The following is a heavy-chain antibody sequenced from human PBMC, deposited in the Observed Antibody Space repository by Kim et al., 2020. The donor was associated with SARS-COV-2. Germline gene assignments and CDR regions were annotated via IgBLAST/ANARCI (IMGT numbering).Heavy chain of an antibody. Sequence: GGSLRLSCAASGFSFRDYAMSWFRQAPGKGLEWVSFIRGYPYGGTTEYNPSLKGRFTVSRDDSRSIAYLQMNSLKIEDTAVYYCSRAIGYTGNEVGSHYFDSWGQGTLVTVSS. V-gene: IGHV3-49*01. CDR1: GFSFRDYA. CDR3: SRAIGYTGNEVGSHYFDS. CDR2: IRGYPYGGTT. J-gene: IGHJ4*02. D-gene: IGHD1-26*01.